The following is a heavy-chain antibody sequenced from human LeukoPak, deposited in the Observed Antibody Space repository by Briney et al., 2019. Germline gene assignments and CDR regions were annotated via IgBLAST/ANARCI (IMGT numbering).Heavy chain of an antibody. V-gene: IGHV3-23*01. CDR2: ITGDGNTI. D-gene: IGHD6-13*01. Sequence: GGSLRLSCAASGYSFNAYAMSWVRQAPGKGLEWVSSITGDGNTIIYADSVKGRFTISRDYSKNTLYLQMNSLRAEDTAVYYCAKVAAAAEDYFDYWGQGTLVTVSS. CDR3: AKVAAAAEDYFDY. CDR1: GYSFNAYA. J-gene: IGHJ4*02.